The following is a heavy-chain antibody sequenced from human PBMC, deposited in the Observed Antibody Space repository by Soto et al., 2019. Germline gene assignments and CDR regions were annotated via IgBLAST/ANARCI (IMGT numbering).Heavy chain of an antibody. CDR3: TRDLVGYDAFDI. V-gene: IGHV1-2*02. D-gene: IGHD2-15*01. CDR2: VNSDSGGT. CDR1: GYTFSDYY. J-gene: IGHJ3*02. Sequence: QVQLEQSGAEVKKPGASVKVSCKASGYTFSDYYIHWVRQAPGQGLEWMGRVNSDSGGTTYAQKFHGRVTMTRDTSISTVYMELSRLTSNDTAVYYCTRDLVGYDAFDIWGQGTLVAVSP.